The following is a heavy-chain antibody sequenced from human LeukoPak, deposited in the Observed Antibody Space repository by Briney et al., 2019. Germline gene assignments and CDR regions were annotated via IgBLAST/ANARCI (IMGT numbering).Heavy chain of an antibody. J-gene: IGHJ6*03. Sequence: PGGSLRLSCAASGFTFSSYSMNWVRQAPGKGLEWVSYISSSSSTIYYADSVEGRFTISRDNAKNSLYLQMNSLRAGDTAVYYCARESGIRHYYYYMDVWGKGTTVTVSS. D-gene: IGHD3-10*01. CDR1: GFTFSSYS. CDR3: ARESGIRHYYYYMDV. V-gene: IGHV3-48*04. CDR2: ISSSSSTI.